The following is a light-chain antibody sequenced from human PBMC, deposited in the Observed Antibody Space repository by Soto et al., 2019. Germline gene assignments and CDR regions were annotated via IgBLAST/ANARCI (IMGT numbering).Light chain of an antibody. Sequence: DIVMTQSPDSLAVSLGERATINCKSSQSGLYSSNKKNYLAWYQQKPGQPPKLLIYWASTRESGVPDRFSGSGSGTDFTLTISSLQAEDVAVYYCQQYYSTPPFTFGPGTKVDIK. CDR2: WAS. CDR3: QQYYSTPPFT. CDR1: QSGLYSSNKKNY. V-gene: IGKV4-1*01. J-gene: IGKJ3*01.